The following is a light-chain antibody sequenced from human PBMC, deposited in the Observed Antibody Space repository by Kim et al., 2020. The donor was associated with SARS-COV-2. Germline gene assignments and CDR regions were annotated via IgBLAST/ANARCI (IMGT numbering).Light chain of an antibody. CDR2: YDS. Sequence: ATGKTAMVTWGGNDVGSKGVNWYQQRPGQAPVLVSYYDSVRPSGIPERFSGSKSGNTATLTISRSEAGDEADYYCQVWDNGSDHVIFGGGTQLTVL. J-gene: IGLJ2*01. V-gene: IGLV3-21*04. CDR1: DVGSKG. CDR3: QVWDNGSDHVI.